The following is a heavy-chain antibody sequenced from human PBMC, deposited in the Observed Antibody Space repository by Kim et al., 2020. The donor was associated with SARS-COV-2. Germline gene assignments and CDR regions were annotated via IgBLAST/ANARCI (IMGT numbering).Heavy chain of an antibody. CDR1: GFTFSSYG. Sequence: GGSLRLSCAASGFTFSSYGMHWVRQAPGKGLEWVAVISYDGSNKYYADSVKGRFTISRDNSKNTLYLQMNSLRAEDTAVYYCAKDLITMIVVGVDAFDIWGQGTMVTVSS. V-gene: IGHV3-30*18. CDR3: AKDLITMIVVGVDAFDI. CDR2: ISYDGSNK. J-gene: IGHJ3*02. D-gene: IGHD3-22*01.